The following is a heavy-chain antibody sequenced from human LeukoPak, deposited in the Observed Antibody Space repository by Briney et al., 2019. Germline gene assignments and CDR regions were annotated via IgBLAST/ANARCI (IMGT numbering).Heavy chain of an antibody. V-gene: IGHV3-21*01. CDR2: ISSSSSYI. D-gene: IGHD3-3*01. CDR1: GFTFSSYS. J-gene: IGHJ4*02. Sequence: PGGSLRLSCAASGFTFSSYSMNWVRQAPGKGLEWVSSISSSSSYIYYADSVKGRFTISRDNAKNSLYLQMNSLRAEDTAVYYCASFWSGAAVIDYWGQGTLVTVSS. CDR3: ASFWSGAAVIDY.